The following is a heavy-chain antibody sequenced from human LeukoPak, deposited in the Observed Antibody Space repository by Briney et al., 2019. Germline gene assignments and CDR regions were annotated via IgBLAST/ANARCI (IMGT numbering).Heavy chain of an antibody. V-gene: IGHV4-59*01. CDR3: ARDRRAGQSGYWFDP. CDR2: IYYSGST. CDR1: DGSISSYY. D-gene: IGHD3-22*01. Sequence: PSETLSLTCTVSDGSISSYYWSWIRQPPGKGLEWLGHIYYSGSTYYNPSLKSRVTISVDTSKNQFSLKLTSVTAADTAVYYCARDRRAGQSGYWFDPWGQGTLVTVSS. J-gene: IGHJ5*02.